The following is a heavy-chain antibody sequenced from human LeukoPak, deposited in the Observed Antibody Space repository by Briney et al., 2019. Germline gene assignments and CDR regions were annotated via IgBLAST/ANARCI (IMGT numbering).Heavy chain of an antibody. D-gene: IGHD3-22*01. V-gene: IGHV4-4*07. CDR2: IYTSGST. J-gene: IGHJ6*03. Sequence: PSETLSLTCTVSGGSISSYYWSWIRQPAGKGLEWIGRIYTSGSTNYNPSLKSRVTMSVDTSKNQFSLKLSSVTAADTAVYYCAGELNYYDSSGYYVGAHPYYYYYYIDVWGKGTTVTISS. CDR3: AGELNYYDSSGYYVGAHPYYYYYYIDV. CDR1: GGSISSYY.